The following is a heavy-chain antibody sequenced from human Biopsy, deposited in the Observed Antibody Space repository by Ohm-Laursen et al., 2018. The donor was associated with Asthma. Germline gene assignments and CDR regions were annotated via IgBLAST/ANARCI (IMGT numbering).Heavy chain of an antibody. CDR1: GFTFSSYG. J-gene: IGHJ4*02. Sequence: SLRLSCTAVGFTFSSYGMHWVRQAPGKGLEWVAVIWYDGSNKYYADSVKGRFTISRDNSKNTLYLQMNSLRAEDTAVYYCARKARHGDYDFDYWGQGTLVTVSS. V-gene: IGHV3-33*01. CDR3: ARKARHGDYDFDY. D-gene: IGHD4-17*01. CDR2: IWYDGSNK.